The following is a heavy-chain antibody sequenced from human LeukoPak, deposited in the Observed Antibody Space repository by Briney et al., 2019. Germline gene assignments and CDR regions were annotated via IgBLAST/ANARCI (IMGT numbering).Heavy chain of an antibody. CDR3: ARDVYYYDAFDY. CDR1: GFTFRSYW. V-gene: IGHV3-74*01. D-gene: IGHD3-22*01. Sequence: GGALRPSCGASGFTFRSYWVHWVRQAPGKGLVWVSRINSDGSSTSYADSVKGRFTISRDNAKNTLYLQMNSLRAEDTAVYYCARDVYYYDAFDYWGQGTLVTVSS. J-gene: IGHJ4*02. CDR2: INSDGSST.